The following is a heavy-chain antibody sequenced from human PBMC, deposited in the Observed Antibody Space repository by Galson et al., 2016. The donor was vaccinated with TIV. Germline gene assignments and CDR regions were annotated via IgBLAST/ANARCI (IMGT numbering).Heavy chain of an antibody. CDR1: GFPFIHYS. V-gene: IGHV3-21*01. CDR2: VSSSGRFL. D-gene: IGHD5-18*01. Sequence: SLRLSCAGFGFPFIHYSVNWVRQAPGKGLEWVASVSSSGRFLYYADSVKGRFTISKDNAKDSLNLQMNSLRVEDTAVYYCARVKGDGEYGYGAFEFWGQGTQVTVSS. CDR3: ARVKGDGEYGYGAFEF. J-gene: IGHJ4*02.